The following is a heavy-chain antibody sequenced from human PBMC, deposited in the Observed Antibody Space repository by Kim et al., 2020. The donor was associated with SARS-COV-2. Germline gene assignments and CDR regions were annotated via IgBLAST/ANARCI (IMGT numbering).Heavy chain of an antibody. CDR3: AGIFGVTIESFDH. CDR2: LFGGDSA. V-gene: IGHV3-53*01. D-gene: IGHD3-3*01. Sequence: GGSLRLSCSASGFGVSSNYMGWVRQAPGKGLEWVSVLFGGDSAYYSAASKGRLTISRHISTNTVSLQMNTLIGDDTAAYYCAGIFGVTIESFDHWGQGTL. CDR1: GFGVSSNY. J-gene: IGHJ4*02.